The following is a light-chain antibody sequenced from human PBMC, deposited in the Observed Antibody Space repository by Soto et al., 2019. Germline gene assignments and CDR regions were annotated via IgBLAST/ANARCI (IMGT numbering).Light chain of an antibody. CDR1: SSDVGSYNL. CDR2: EGT. J-gene: IGLJ1*01. V-gene: IGLV2-23*01. Sequence: QSVLTEPAAVSGCAGQSITISCTGTSSDVGSYNLVSWYQQHPGKAAKLMIYEGTKRPSGVSIRLSVSKSSNTASLTITGLQAEDEADYYCCSYPGSSTYVFGNGTKVT. CDR3: CSYPGSSTYV.